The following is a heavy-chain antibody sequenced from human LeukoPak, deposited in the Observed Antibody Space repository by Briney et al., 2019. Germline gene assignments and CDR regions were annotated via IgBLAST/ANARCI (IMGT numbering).Heavy chain of an antibody. J-gene: IGHJ6*03. D-gene: IGHD2-15*01. CDR2: IYSGGAT. Sequence: GGSLRLSCAASGFTVSSNYMSWVRQAPGKGLEWVSVIYSGGATYYTDSVKGRFTISRDNSKNTLYLQMNSLRAEDTAVYYCAKDRPSPIVVYYMDVWGKGTTVTVSS. V-gene: IGHV3-53*01. CDR3: AKDRPSPIVVYYMDV. CDR1: GFTVSSNY.